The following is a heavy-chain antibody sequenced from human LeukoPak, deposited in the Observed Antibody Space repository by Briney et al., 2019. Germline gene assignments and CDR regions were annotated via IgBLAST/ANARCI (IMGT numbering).Heavy chain of an antibody. CDR2: IYTSGST. CDR3: ARRIWDDGWYFDY. D-gene: IGHD1-1*01. V-gene: IGHV4-61*02. CDR1: GGSISSGSYY. Sequence: KSSETLSLTCTVSGGSISSGSYYWSWIRQPAGKGLEWIGRIYTSGSTNYNPSLKSRVTISVDTSKNQFSLKLTSVTAADTAVYYCARRIWDDGWYFDYWGQGTLVPVTS. J-gene: IGHJ4*02.